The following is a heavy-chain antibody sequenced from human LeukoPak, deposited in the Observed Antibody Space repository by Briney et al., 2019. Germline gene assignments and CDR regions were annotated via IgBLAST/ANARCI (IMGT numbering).Heavy chain of an antibody. Sequence: GGSLRLSCAASGFTFSSHAMTWVRQAPGKGPEWVSSISASGGSTYYADSAKGRFAISRDESKNTLYLQMNSLRAEDTAVYYCAALRGYFDLWGRGTLVTVSS. CDR1: GFTFSSHA. CDR2: ISASGGST. CDR3: AALRGYFDL. J-gene: IGHJ2*01. V-gene: IGHV3-23*01.